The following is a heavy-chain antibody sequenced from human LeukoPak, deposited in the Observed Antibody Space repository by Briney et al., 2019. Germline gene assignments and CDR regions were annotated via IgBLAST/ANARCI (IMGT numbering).Heavy chain of an antibody. Sequence: PSETLSLTCTVSGVSIRISNYYWGWIRRPPGRGLEWIGSISYSGTYYNPSLKSRLTISVDTSKNHFSLNLRSVTAADTAVYYCARRTSNPVGAIDYWGQGTLVTVSS. CDR2: ISYSGT. J-gene: IGHJ4*02. D-gene: IGHD3-3*01. V-gene: IGHV4-39*01. CDR3: ARRTSNPVGAIDY. CDR1: GVSIRISNYY.